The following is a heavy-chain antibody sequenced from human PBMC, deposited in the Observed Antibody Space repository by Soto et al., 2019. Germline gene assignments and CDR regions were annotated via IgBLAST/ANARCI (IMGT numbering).Heavy chain of an antibody. V-gene: IGHV1-69*08. Sequence: QVQLVQSGAEVKKPGSSVKVSCKASGGTFSRYSITWVRQAPGHGLEWIGRIIPIFGIASYAQKFQGRVTIPADESTSTACMALSSLRSGVSAVYYCAREDRVRDTGLVPAPIDERDGWCRVTTSTASS. CDR1: GGTFSRYS. J-gene: IGHJ6*02. CDR2: IIPIFGIA. D-gene: IGHD2-2*01. CDR3: AREDRVRDTGLVPAPIDERDG.